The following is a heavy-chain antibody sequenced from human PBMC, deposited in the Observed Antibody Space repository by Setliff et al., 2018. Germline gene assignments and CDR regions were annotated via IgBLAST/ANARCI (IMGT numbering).Heavy chain of an antibody. J-gene: IGHJ5*02. CDR3: ATDGPVLNGDYIS. D-gene: IGHD3-10*01. V-gene: IGHV4-39*07. CDR2: IYQNGIT. CDR1: GASISTTYYY. Sequence: SETLSLTCSVSGASISTTYYYWDWIRQSPEKGLEWIGTIYQNGITYYNPSVKSRVTISVDKSKNQFSLSLRSVAAADTAVYYCATDGPVLNGDYISWGQGTLVTVS.